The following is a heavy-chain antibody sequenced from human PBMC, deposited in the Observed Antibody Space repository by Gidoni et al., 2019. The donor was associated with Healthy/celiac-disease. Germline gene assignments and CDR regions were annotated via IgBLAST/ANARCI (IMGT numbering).Heavy chain of an antibody. V-gene: IGHV3-30*04. CDR1: GFTFSSYA. J-gene: IGHJ4*02. CDR2: ISYDGSNK. Sequence: QVQLVESGGGVVQPGRSLRLSCAASGFTFSSYAMHWVRQAPGKGLEWVAVISYDGSNKYYADSVKGRFTISRDNSKNTLYLQMNSLRAEDTAVYYCARDPGGYDGPGLGCLFDYWGQGTLVTVSS. CDR3: ARDPGGYDGPGLGCLFDY. D-gene: IGHD5-12*01.